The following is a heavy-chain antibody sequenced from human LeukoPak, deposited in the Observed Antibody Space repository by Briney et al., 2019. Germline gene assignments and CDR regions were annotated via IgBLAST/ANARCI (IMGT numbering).Heavy chain of an antibody. J-gene: IGHJ5*02. D-gene: IGHD2-15*01. CDR1: GFTFSNYA. CDR2: IRYDGSNK. V-gene: IGHV3-30*02. Sequence: GGSLRLSCAASGFTFSNYAMHWLRQAPGKGLEWVAFIRYDGSNKNYADSVKGRFTISRDNSKNTLYLQMNGLGAEDTAVYYVVPHNSEWFDPWGQGTLVTVSS. CDR3: VPHNSEWFDP.